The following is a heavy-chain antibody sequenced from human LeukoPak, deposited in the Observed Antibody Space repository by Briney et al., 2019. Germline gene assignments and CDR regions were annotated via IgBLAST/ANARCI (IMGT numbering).Heavy chain of an antibody. J-gene: IGHJ4*02. D-gene: IGHD1-14*01. CDR2: ISYDGSNK. CDR3: ARGISGLADY. Sequence: GSLRLSCAASGFTFSSYAMHWVRQAPGKGLEWVAVISYDGSNKYYADSVKGRFTISRDNSKNTLYLQMNSLRAEDTAVYYCARGISGLADYWGQGTLVTVSS. CDR1: GFTFSSYA. V-gene: IGHV3-30-3*01.